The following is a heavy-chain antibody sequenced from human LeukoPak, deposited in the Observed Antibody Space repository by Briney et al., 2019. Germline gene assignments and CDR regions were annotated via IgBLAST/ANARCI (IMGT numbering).Heavy chain of an antibody. Sequence: QTGGSLRLSCAVSGFTFSSYAMSWVRQAPGKGLEWVSAISGSGGSTYYADSVKGRFTISRDNSKNTLYLQMNSLRAEDTAVYYCAKLPLPYYYYGMDVWGQGTTLTVS. CDR3: AKLPLPYYYYGMDV. V-gene: IGHV3-23*01. D-gene: IGHD2-15*01. CDR2: ISGSGGST. CDR1: GFTFSSYA. J-gene: IGHJ6*02.